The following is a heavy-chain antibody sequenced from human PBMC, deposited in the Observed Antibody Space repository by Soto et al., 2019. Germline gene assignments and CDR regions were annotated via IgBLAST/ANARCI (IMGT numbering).Heavy chain of an antibody. CDR2: IYYSGST. D-gene: IGHD5-18*01. V-gene: IGHV4-59*08. CDR3: ARLAVLTAEPRADDY. J-gene: IGHJ4*02. CDR1: GGSISSYY. Sequence: SETLSLTCTVSGGSISSYYWSWIRQPPGKGLEWIGYIYYSGSTNYNPSLKSRVTISVDTSKNQFSLKLSSVTAADTAVYYCARLAVLTAEPRADDYWGQGTLVTVSS.